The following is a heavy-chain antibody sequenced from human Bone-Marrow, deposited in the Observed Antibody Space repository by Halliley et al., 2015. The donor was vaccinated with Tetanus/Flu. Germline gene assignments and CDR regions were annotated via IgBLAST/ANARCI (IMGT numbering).Heavy chain of an antibody. V-gene: IGHV3-30*04. CDR3: ARDPDVDADSVSGNDYDYGLDV. Sequence: SLRLSCAASGFTFSSYALHWVRQAPGKGLEWVAIISYDGRNKYYTDSVKGRFTVSRDNSENMLYLQMNSLRDEDSAVYYCARDPDVDADSVSGNDYDYGLDVWGQGTTVIVSS. CDR1: GFTFSSYA. D-gene: IGHD3-10*01. CDR2: ISYDGRNK. J-gene: IGHJ6*02.